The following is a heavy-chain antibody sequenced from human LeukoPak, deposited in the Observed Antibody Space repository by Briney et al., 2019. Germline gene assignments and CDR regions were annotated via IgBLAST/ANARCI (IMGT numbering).Heavy chain of an antibody. D-gene: IGHD5-18*01. Sequence: PSQTLSLTCAVSGGSISSGGYSWSWIRQPPGKGLEWIGYIYHSGSTYYNPSLKSRVTISVDRSKNQFSLKLSSVTAADTAVYYCASSRGAAMANDAFDIWGQGTMVTVSS. J-gene: IGHJ3*02. CDR2: IYHSGST. CDR1: GGSISSGGYS. V-gene: IGHV4-30-2*01. CDR3: ASSRGAAMANDAFDI.